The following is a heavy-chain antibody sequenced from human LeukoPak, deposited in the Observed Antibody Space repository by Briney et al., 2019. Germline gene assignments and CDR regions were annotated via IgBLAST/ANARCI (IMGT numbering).Heavy chain of an antibody. Sequence: PGGSLRLSCAVSGFTFSNHAMSWVRQAPGKGLEWVSTIGGGGGDRYYADSAKGRFTISRDNSKNTLYLQMNSLRAEDTAVYYCAKHLRCSGDSCYRPSYYYYGMDVWGQGTTVTVSS. CDR2: IGGGGGDR. J-gene: IGHJ6*02. V-gene: IGHV3-23*01. CDR3: AKHLRCSGDSCYRPSYYYYGMDV. CDR1: GFTFSNHA. D-gene: IGHD2-15*01.